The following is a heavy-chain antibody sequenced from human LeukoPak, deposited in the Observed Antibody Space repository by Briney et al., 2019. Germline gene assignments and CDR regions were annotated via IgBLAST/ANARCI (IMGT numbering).Heavy chain of an antibody. CDR1: GVSISSSTHY. D-gene: IGHD4-17*01. Sequence: SETLSLTCSVSGVSISSSTHYWGWIRQAPGKGLEWIGSIYHSGNTNYNPSLESRVTLSVDTSKNQFSLKLSSVTAADTAVYYCAAPVPVTAVTKIDYWGQGTLVTVSS. J-gene: IGHJ4*02. V-gene: IGHV4-39*01. CDR3: AAPVPVTAVTKIDY. CDR2: IYHSGNT.